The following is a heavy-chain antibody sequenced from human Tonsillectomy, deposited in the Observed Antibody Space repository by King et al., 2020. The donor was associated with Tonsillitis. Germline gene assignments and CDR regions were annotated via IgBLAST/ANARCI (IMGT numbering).Heavy chain of an antibody. CDR1: GFTFSSYA. CDR3: ARGTVLRGNLFDP. Sequence: VQLVESGGGVVQPGRSLRLSCAASGFTFSSYAMHWVRQAPGKGLEWVAVIWYDGSNKYHADSVKGRFTISRDNSKNTLYLQMNSLRAEDTAVYYCARGTVLRGNLFDPWGQGTLVTVSS. D-gene: IGHD3-10*01. CDR2: IWYDGSNK. J-gene: IGHJ5*02. V-gene: IGHV3-33*08.